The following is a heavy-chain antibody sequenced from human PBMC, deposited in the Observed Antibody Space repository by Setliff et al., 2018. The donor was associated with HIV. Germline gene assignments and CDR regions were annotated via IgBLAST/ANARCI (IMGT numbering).Heavy chain of an antibody. CDR1: GDSISSYY. V-gene: IGHV4-59*12. D-gene: IGHD3-3*01. Sequence: SETLSLTCTVSGDSISSYYWSWIRQPPGKGLEWIGYTHYSGSSNYNPSLKSRVSISLDTSKKQVSLKLNSVTAADTAVYYCARGLSIFGVATPGFYSFMDVWGKGTTVTVSS. J-gene: IGHJ6*03. CDR3: ARGLSIFGVATPGFYSFMDV. CDR2: THYSGSS.